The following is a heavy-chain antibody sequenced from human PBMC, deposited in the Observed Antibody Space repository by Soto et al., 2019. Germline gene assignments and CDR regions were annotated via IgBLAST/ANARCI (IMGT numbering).Heavy chain of an antibody. D-gene: IGHD3-3*01. CDR3: ARVKRFYYGMDV. CDR1: GGSFSGYY. V-gene: IGHV4-34*01. CDR2: INHSGST. Sequence: SETLSLSCVVYGGSFSGYYCSWIRQPPGKGLEWIGEINHSGSTNYNPSLKSRVTISVDTSKNQFSLKLSSVTAADTAVYYCARVKRFYYGMDVWGQGTTVTVSS. J-gene: IGHJ6*02.